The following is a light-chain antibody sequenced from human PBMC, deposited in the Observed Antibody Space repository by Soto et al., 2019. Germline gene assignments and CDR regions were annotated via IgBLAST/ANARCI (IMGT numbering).Light chain of an antibody. CDR1: QSVSTY. CDR3: QQYSKWPIT. V-gene: IGKV3-11*01. J-gene: IGKJ5*01. Sequence: IVLTQSPSTLSLSPGERATLSCRATQSVSTYLAWYQQKPGRAPKLLMYDASKWATGIPARFSGSGSGTGFTLTISSLEPEDFAVYYCQQYSKWPITFGQGTRLEIK. CDR2: DAS.